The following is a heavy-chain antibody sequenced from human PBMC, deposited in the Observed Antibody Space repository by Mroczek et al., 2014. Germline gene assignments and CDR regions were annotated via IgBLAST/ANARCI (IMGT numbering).Heavy chain of an antibody. V-gene: IGHV3-30*18. Sequence: VQLLETGGGVVQPGRSLRLSCAASGFTFSSYGMHWVRQAPGKGLEWVAVISYDGSNKYYADSVKGRFTISRDNSKNTLYLQMNSLRAEDTAVYYCAKDRGFIVVVIAIPEPAFDIWGQGTMVTRLF. D-gene: IGHD2-21*01. CDR1: GFTFSSYG. CDR2: ISYDGSNK. J-gene: IGHJ3*02. CDR3: AKDRGFIVVVIAIPEPAFDI.